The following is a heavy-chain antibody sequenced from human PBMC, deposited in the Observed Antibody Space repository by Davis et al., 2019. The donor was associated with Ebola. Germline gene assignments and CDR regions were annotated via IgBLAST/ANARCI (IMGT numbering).Heavy chain of an antibody. J-gene: IGHJ4*02. Sequence: MPSETLSPTCAVYGGSFSGYYWSWIRQPPGKGLEWIGEINHSGSTNYNPSLKSRVTISVDTSKNQFSLKLSSVTAADTAVYYCARGRGYCSGGSCYGTPRFDYWGQGTLVTVSS. V-gene: IGHV4-34*01. CDR2: INHSGST. CDR3: ARGRGYCSGGSCYGTPRFDY. CDR1: GGSFSGYY. D-gene: IGHD2-15*01.